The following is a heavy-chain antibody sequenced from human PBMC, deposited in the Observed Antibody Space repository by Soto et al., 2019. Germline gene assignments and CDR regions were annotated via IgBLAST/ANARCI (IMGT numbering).Heavy chain of an antibody. J-gene: IGHJ6*02. D-gene: IGHD1-1*01. CDR1: GFTFSGSA. CDR2: IRSKANSYAT. Sequence: SLRLSCAASGFTFSGSAMHWVRQASGKGLEWVGRIRSKANSYATAYAASVKGRFTISRDDSKNTAYLQMNSLKTEDTAVYYCTRHEVDWKHIGGMDVWGHGTPVTVSS. V-gene: IGHV3-73*01. CDR3: TRHEVDWKHIGGMDV.